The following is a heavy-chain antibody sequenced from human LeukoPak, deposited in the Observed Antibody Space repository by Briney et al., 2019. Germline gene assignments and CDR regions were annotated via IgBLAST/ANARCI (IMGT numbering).Heavy chain of an antibody. V-gene: IGHV3-9*01. D-gene: IGHD3-9*01. CDR3: AKDLEYYDILTGLED. CDR2: ISWNSGSI. CDR1: GFTFDDYA. Sequence: GGSLRLSCAASGFTFDDYAMHWVRQAPGKGLEWVSGISWNSGSIGYADSVKGRFTISRDNAKNSLYLQMNSLRAEDTAVYYCAKDLEYYDILTGLEDWGQGTLVTVSS. J-gene: IGHJ4*02.